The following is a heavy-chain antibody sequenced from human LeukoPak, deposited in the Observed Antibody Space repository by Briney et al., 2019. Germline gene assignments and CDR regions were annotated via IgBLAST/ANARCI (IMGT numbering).Heavy chain of an antibody. D-gene: IGHD3-3*01. CDR1: GGTLRTYA. V-gene: IGHV1-69*05. CDR3: ARGFVGYSYYMHV. J-gene: IGHJ6*03. Sequence: ASVKVSCKASGGTLRTYAISWVRQAPGQGLEWMGGIIPLFGTANCAQNFQGRVTITTDASTRTVYMELSSLRSEDTAMYYCARGFVGYSYYMHVWGKGTTVTVSS. CDR2: IIPLFGTA.